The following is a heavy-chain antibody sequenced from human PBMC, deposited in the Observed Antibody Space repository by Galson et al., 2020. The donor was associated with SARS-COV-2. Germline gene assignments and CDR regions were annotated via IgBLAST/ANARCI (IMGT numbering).Heavy chain of an antibody. D-gene: IGHD3-22*01. J-gene: IGHJ2*01. CDR2: VYHSGTT. CDR1: GYSVSTTNY. V-gene: IGHV4-38-2*02. Sequence: GSLRLSCTVSGYSVSTTNYWGWVRQPPGRGLEWIGSVYHSGTTYYHPSLKSRVTISVDTSKNQFSLRLDSVTAADTALYYCARQGVNMIVLVTVPGWYFDLWGRGTLVTVSS. CDR3: ARQGVNMIVLVTVPGWYFDL.